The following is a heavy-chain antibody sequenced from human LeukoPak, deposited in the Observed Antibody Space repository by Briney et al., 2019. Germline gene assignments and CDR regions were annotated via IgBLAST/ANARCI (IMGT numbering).Heavy chain of an antibody. CDR2: ISSSGSTI. J-gene: IGHJ4*02. D-gene: IGHD6-19*01. Sequence: GGSLRLSCAASGFTFSSYEMNWVRQAPGKGLEWVSYISSSGSTIYYADSVKGRFTISRDNAKNSLYLQMNSLRAEDTAVYYCARSSYYSSGWYFDYWGQGTLVTVSS. V-gene: IGHV3-48*03. CDR1: GFTFSSYE. CDR3: ARSSYYSSGWYFDY.